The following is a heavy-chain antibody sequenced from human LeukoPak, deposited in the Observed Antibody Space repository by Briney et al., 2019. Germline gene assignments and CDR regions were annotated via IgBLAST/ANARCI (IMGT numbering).Heavy chain of an antibody. Sequence: GGSLRLSCAASGFTFSSYWMHWVRQAPGKGPVWVSRINRDGSSTSYADSVKGRFTISRDNAKNTLYLQMNSLRAEDTAVYYCAREVWTSGSSNNDYWGQGTLVTVSS. J-gene: IGHJ4*02. CDR2: INRDGSST. V-gene: IGHV3-74*01. D-gene: IGHD1-26*01. CDR1: GFTFSSYW. CDR3: AREVWTSGSSNNDY.